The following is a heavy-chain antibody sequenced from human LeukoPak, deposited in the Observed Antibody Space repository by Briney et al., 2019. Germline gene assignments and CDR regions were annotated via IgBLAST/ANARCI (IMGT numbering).Heavy chain of an antibody. CDR1: GFTFSSYT. Sequence: GGSLRLSCAASGFTFSSYTMNWVRQAPGKGLEWVSYIGSSSSITYYADSVKGRFTISRDNAKNTLYLQMNSLRAEDTALYFCAKDRIIVIPGPYSWLDSWGQGALVTVSS. D-gene: IGHD1-26*01. CDR3: AKDRIIVIPGPYSWLDS. CDR2: IGSSSSIT. J-gene: IGHJ5*01. V-gene: IGHV3-48*01.